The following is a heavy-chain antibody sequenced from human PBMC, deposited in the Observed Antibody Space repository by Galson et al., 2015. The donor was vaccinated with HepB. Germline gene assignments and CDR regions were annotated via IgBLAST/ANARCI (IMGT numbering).Heavy chain of an antibody. V-gene: IGHV1-18*04. D-gene: IGHD6-19*01. J-gene: IGHJ6*02. CDR3: ARGPITSTAVLIRDYAMDV. Sequence: SVKVSCKASGYTFLSYGFSWVRQAPGQGLEWMGWISTYKGDTNYPQKFQGRVTMTTDTPTSTAYMELRSLRSDDTAVYYCARGPITSTAVLIRDYAMDVWGQGTTVTVSS. CDR2: ISTYKGDT. CDR1: GYTFLSYG.